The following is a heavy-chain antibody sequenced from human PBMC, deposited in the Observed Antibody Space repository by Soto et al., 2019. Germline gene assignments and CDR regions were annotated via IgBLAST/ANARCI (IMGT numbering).Heavy chain of an antibody. Sequence: GGSLRLSCAASGFNLINAWMNWVRQAPGKGLEWVGRIKSKTDGGTTDCAAPVKGRFTVSRDDSMNTLYLQMDSLKAEDTAVYYCATKRAGSYPYWGQGTLVTVSS. CDR2: IKSKTDGGTT. D-gene: IGHD1-26*01. V-gene: IGHV3-15*07. J-gene: IGHJ4*02. CDR1: GFNLINAW. CDR3: ATKRAGSYPY.